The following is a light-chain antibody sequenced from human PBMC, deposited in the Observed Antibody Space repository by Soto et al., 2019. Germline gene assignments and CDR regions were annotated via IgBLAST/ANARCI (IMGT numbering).Light chain of an antibody. V-gene: IGLV2-14*01. CDR1: SSDVGGYNY. J-gene: IGLJ1*01. Sequence: QSVLTQPASVSGSPGQSITISCTGTSSDVGGYNYVSWYQQHPGKAPKLMIYDVSNRPSGVSNRFSGSKSGNTASLTISGLQAEDEADYYCSSYTSGSTPVFGTVTKVTVL. CDR3: SSYTSGSTPV. CDR2: DVS.